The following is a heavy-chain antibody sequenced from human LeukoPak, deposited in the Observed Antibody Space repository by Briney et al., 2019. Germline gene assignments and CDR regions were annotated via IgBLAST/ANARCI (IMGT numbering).Heavy chain of an antibody. CDR3: TRDSGTYNWFDP. CDR2: IDKKDKGYATAT. D-gene: IGHD1-26*01. V-gene: IGHV3-73*01. CDR1: GFTFSGSA. J-gene: IGHJ5*02. Sequence: GGSLRLSCAASGFTFSGSAIHWVRQSSGQGLEWVGQIDKKDKGYATATAYAASVKGRFTISRDDSINTAYLQTKSLKTEDTALYYCTRDSGTYNWFDPWGRGTLVTVSS.